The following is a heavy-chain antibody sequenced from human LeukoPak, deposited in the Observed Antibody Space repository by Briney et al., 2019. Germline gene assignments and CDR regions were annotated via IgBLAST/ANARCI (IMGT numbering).Heavy chain of an antibody. D-gene: IGHD6-19*01. CDR1: GFTFSSYA. CDR2: IICSGGST. J-gene: IGHJ4*02. CDR3: AKDSIAVAGPFDY. Sequence: GGSLRLSCAASGFTFSSYAMSWVRQAPGKGLEWVSAIICSGGSTYYADSVKGRFTISRENSKNTLYLQMNSLRAEDTAVYYCAKDSIAVAGPFDYWGQGTLVTVSS. V-gene: IGHV3-23*01.